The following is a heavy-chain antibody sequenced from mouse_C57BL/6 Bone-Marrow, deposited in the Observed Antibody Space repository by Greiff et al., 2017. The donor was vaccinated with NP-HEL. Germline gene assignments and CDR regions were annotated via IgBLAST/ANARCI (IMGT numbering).Heavy chain of an antibody. CDR1: GYTFTSYW. CDR3: ARGAAITTVVATPFAY. J-gene: IGHJ3*01. V-gene: IGHV1-55*01. Sequence: QVQLQQPGAELVKPGASVKMSCKASGYTFTSYWITWVKQRPGQGLEWIGDIYPGSGSTNYNEKFKSKATLTVDTSSSTAYMQLSSLTSEDSAVYYGARGAAITTVVATPFAYWGQGTLVTVSA. CDR2: IYPGSGST. D-gene: IGHD1-1*01.